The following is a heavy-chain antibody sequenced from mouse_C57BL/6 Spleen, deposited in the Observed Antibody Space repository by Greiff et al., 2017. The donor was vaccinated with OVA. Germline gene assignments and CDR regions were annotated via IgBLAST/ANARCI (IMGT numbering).Heavy chain of an antibody. J-gene: IGHJ1*03. Sequence: QVQLQQSGAELARPGASVKMSCKASGYTFTSYTMHWVKQRPGQGLEWIGYINPSSGYTKYNQKFKDKATLTADKSSSTAYMQLSSLTSEDSAVYYCASEILRGYFDVWGTGTTVTVSS. CDR3: ASEILRGYFDV. D-gene: IGHD1-1*01. V-gene: IGHV1-4*01. CDR1: GYTFTSYT. CDR2: INPSSGYT.